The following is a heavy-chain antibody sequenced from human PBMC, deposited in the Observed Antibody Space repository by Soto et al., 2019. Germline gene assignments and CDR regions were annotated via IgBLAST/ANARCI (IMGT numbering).Heavy chain of an antibody. Sequence: EVQLVESGGGLVQPGRSLRLSCAASGFTFDDYGMHWVRQAPGEGLEWVSGISWNSGSIGYADSVKGRFTISRDNAKNSLYLQMNSLRAEDTALYYCAKAFLVARRGSEYDYWGQGTLVTVSP. CDR2: ISWNSGSI. J-gene: IGHJ4*02. V-gene: IGHV3-9*01. CDR1: GFTFDDYG. CDR3: AKAFLVARRGSEYDY. D-gene: IGHD6-19*01.